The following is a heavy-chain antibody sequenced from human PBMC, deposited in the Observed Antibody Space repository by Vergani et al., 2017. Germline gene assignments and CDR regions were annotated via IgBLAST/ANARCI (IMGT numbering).Heavy chain of an antibody. J-gene: IGHJ2*01. D-gene: IGHD3-3*01. CDR3: AKDHYDFWSGYPNLSPFDL. CDR2: ISGSGGRA. Sequence: ELQLMESGGGVVQPGGSLRLSCAASGFTFSSYGMYWVRQAPGKGLEWVSVISGSGGRAKYADSVKGRFTVSRDNSKKTLYLQLNRVRAEDTALYYCAKDHYDFWSGYPNLSPFDLWGRGTLVTVSS. V-gene: IGHV3-23*01. CDR1: GFTFSSYG.